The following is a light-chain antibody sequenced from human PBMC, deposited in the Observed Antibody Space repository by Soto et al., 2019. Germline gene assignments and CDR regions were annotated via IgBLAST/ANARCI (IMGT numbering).Light chain of an antibody. Sequence: QSVLTQPASVSGSPGQSITISCTGTSSDVGGYDYVSWYQQHPGKAPKLMIYEVSNRPSGVSNRFSGSKYANTASLTISGLQTEDEADYYCSSYAGSNNFVFGTGTKVTV. CDR3: SSYAGSNNFV. V-gene: IGLV2-14*01. CDR2: EVS. CDR1: SSDVGGYDY. J-gene: IGLJ1*01.